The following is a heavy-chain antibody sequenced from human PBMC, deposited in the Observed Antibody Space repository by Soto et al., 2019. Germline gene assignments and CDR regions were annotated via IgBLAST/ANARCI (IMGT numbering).Heavy chain of an antibody. J-gene: IGHJ4*02. D-gene: IGHD2-21*01. CDR2: IYYSGNT. Sequence: PSETLSLTCTVAGGSIGTSNYYWAWIRQPPGKGLEWIGSIYYSGNTYYNPSLKSRVTISVDTSKNQFSLNLSSVTAADTAVYFCARLLSAPLIRKLTFDFWGQGTLVTVSS. CDR3: ARLLSAPLIRKLTFDF. CDR1: GGSIGTSNYY. V-gene: IGHV4-39*01.